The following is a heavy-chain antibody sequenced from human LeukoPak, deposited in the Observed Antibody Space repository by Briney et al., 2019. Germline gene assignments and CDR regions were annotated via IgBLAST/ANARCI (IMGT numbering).Heavy chain of an antibody. CDR1: GFTFSSYE. J-gene: IGHJ6*03. CDR3: ARVRNYYGSGSWGFMDV. D-gene: IGHD3-10*01. V-gene: IGHV3-48*03. CDR2: INNSGRTI. Sequence: GGSLRLSCAASGFTFSSYEMNWVRQAPGKGLEWVSYINNSGRTIHYADSVKGRFTISRDNAKNSLNLQMNSLRAEDTAVYYCARVRNYYGSGSWGFMDVWGKGTTVTISS.